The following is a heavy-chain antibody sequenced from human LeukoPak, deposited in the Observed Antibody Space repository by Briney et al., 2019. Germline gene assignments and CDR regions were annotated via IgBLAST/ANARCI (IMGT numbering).Heavy chain of an antibody. CDR2: ISAYNGNT. Sequence: ASVKVSCKASGYTFTSYGISWVRQAPGQGLEWMGWISAYNGNTNYAQKLQGRVTMTTDTSTSTAYMELRSLRSDDTAVYYCARDGVVGVVVPAAISGSYNWFDPWGQGTLVTVSS. CDR1: GYTFTSYG. D-gene: IGHD2-2*02. CDR3: ARDGVVGVVVPAAISGSYNWFDP. J-gene: IGHJ5*02. V-gene: IGHV1-18*01.